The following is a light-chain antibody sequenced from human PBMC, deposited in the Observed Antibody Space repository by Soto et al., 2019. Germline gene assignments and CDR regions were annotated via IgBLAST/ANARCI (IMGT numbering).Light chain of an antibody. J-gene: IGLJ1*01. Sequence: QSALTQPASVSGSPGQSITISCAGTSSDVGAYNYVSWYQHHPGKAPKLMIYDVNNRPSGDSNRFSGSKSGNTASLTISGLQVEDEADYYCSSGTSGATYVFGGGTKVTVL. CDR2: DVN. CDR3: SSGTSGATYV. V-gene: IGLV2-14*03. CDR1: SSDVGAYNY.